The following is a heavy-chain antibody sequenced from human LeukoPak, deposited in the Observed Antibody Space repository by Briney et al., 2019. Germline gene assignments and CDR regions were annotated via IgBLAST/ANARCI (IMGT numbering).Heavy chain of an antibody. CDR2: TFYSGAT. CDR1: GVSISSNDN. J-gene: IGHJ4*02. Sequence: SETLSLTCTVSGVSISSNDNWSWIRQHPGKGLVWFGSTFYSGATYYSPSLKSRVTISVDTSKNQFSLKLSSKTAAGTAVYYCVSPRQWLLFPDNWGQGTLVTVSS. D-gene: IGHD6-19*01. CDR3: VSPRQWLLFPDN. V-gene: IGHV4-39*01.